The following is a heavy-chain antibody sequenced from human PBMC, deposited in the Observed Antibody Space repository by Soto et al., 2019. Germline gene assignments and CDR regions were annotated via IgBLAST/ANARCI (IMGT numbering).Heavy chain of an antibody. J-gene: IGHJ4*02. V-gene: IGHV3-30-3*01. CDR3: ARGSQYYYDGSGPLDC. D-gene: IGHD3-22*01. CDR1: GFTFSTYT. CDR2: ISYDGSNN. Sequence: HPGGSLRLSCAASGFTFSTYTIHWGRQAPGKGLEWVALISYDGSNNYYADSVKGRFTISRDNSKNTLYLQMTSLRAGDTAVYFCARGSQYYYDGSGPLDCWGQGTLVTVS.